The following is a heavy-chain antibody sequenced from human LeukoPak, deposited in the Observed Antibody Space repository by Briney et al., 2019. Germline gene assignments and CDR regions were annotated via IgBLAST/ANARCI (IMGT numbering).Heavy chain of an antibody. V-gene: IGHV1-69*05. CDR3: ARNLYYDYVWGSYRYYYYFDY. D-gene: IGHD3-16*02. CDR2: IIPIFGTA. CDR1: GGSFSSYT. J-gene: IGHJ4*02. Sequence: SVKVSCKASGGSFSSYTISWVRQAPGQGLEWMGGIIPIFGTANYAQKFQGRVTITTDESTSTAYMELSSLRSEDTAVYYCARNLYYDYVWGSYRYYYYFDYWGQGTLVTVSS.